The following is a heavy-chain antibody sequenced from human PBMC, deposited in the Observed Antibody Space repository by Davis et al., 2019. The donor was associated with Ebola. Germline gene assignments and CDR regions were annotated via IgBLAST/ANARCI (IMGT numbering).Heavy chain of an antibody. Sequence: ASVKVSCKVSGYTLTELSMHWVRQAPGKGLEWMGGFDPEDGETIYAQKFQGRVTITRDTSASTAYMELSSLRSEDTAVYYCARGVDTAMFDYGGQGTLVTVSS. J-gene: IGHJ4*02. D-gene: IGHD5-18*01. CDR1: GYTLTELS. V-gene: IGHV1-24*01. CDR3: ARGVDTAMFDY. CDR2: FDPEDGET.